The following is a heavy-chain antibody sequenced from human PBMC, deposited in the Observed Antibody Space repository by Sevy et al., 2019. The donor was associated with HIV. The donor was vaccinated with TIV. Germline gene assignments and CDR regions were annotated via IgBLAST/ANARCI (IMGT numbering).Heavy chain of an antibody. Sequence: KQSQILSLTCAISGDSVSSNSAAWNWIRQSPSRGLEWLGRTYYRSKWYNDYAVSVKSRITINPDTSKNQFSLQLNSVTPEDTAVYYCARGALSGSPNRMGWFDPWGQGTLVTVSS. CDR1: GDSVSSNSAA. J-gene: IGHJ5*02. D-gene: IGHD1-26*01. CDR3: ARGALSGSPNRMGWFDP. V-gene: IGHV6-1*01. CDR2: TYYRSKWYN.